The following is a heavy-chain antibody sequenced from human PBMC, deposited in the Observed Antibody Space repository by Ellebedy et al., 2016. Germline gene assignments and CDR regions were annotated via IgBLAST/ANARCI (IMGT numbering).Heavy chain of an antibody. J-gene: IGHJ4*02. CDR1: GFTVSSNY. CDR3: ARLRPTYYFDY. CDR2: MYSGGST. V-gene: IGHV3-53*01. Sequence: GGSLRLSCAASGFTVSSNYMSWVRQAPGKGLEWVSVMYSGGSTYYADSVKGRFTIARDNSKNPLYLQMNSLRAEDTAVYYCARLRPTYYFDYWGQGTLVTVSS.